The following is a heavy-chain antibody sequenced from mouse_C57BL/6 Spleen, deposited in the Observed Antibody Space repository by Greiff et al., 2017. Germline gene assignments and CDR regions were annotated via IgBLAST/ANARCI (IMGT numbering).Heavy chain of an antibody. V-gene: IGHV7-3*01. CDR2: IRNKANGYTT. D-gene: IGHD1-1*01. CDR1: GFTFTDYY. CDR3: ARCYYGSSYYDY. Sequence: EVKLVESGGGLVQPGGSLSLSCAASGFTFTDYYMSWVRQPPGKALEWLGFIRNKANGYTTEYSASVKGRFTISRDNSQSILYLQMNALRAEDSATYYCARCYYGSSYYDYWGQGTTLTVSS. J-gene: IGHJ2*01.